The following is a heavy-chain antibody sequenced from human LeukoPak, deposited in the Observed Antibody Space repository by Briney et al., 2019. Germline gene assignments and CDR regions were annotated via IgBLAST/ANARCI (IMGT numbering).Heavy chain of an antibody. CDR2: IRSKAYGGTT. Sequence: PGGSLRLSCTASGFTFGDYAMSWVRQAPGKGLEWVGFIRSKAYGGTTEYAASVKGRFTISRDDFKSIVYLQMNSLKTEDTAVYYCTPGGDYWGQGTLVTVSS. CDR3: TPGGDY. CDR1: GFTFGDYA. J-gene: IGHJ4*02. V-gene: IGHV3-49*04. D-gene: IGHD3-16*01.